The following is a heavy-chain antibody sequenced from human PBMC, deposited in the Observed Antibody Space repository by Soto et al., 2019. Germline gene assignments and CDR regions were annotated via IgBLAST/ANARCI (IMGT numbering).Heavy chain of an antibody. V-gene: IGHV4-34*01. J-gene: IGHJ2*01. Sequence: QVHLQQWGAGLLKPSETLSLTCAVYGGSFSGYYWSWIRQPPGKGLEWIGEINNGGSSNYNPSLKSRGSMXVXTSNNQFSLKLTSVXXXXXXXXXXXXXXGDGYNQNWXFDLWGRGTLVXVSX. CDR3: XXXXGDGYNQNWXFDL. D-gene: IGHD5-12*01. CDR2: INNGGSS. CDR1: GGSFSGYY.